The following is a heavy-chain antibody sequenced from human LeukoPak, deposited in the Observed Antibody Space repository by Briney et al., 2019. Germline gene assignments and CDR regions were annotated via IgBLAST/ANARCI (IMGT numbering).Heavy chain of an antibody. Sequence: ASVKVSCKASGGTFSSYAISWVRQAPGQGLEWMGGIIPIFGTANYAQKFQGRVTITADESTSTAYMELSNLRSEDTAVYYCARGIAVAGNLGYYYYYMDVWGKGTTVTISS. J-gene: IGHJ6*03. V-gene: IGHV1-69*13. D-gene: IGHD6-19*01. CDR2: IIPIFGTA. CDR3: ARGIAVAGNLGYYYYYMDV. CDR1: GGTFSSYA.